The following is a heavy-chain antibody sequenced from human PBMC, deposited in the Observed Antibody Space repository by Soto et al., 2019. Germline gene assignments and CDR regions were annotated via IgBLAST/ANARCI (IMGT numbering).Heavy chain of an antibody. CDR3: GKMAWLGDLPGHDY. J-gene: IGHJ4*02. Sequence: EVQLLESGGGLVQPGGSLRLSCAASGFTFRSYVMSWVRQAPGKGLEWLSTIRGSGSYTYYADSVRGRFAISRDTSKNTLYLQMEGLGAEDTAVYYCGKMAWLGDLPGHDYWGQGTLVTVSS. D-gene: IGHD3-10*01. CDR2: IRGSGSYT. CDR1: GFTFRSYV. V-gene: IGHV3-23*01.